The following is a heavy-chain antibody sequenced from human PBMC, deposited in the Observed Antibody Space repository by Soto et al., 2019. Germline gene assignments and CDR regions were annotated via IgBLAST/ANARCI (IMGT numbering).Heavy chain of an antibody. D-gene: IGHD3-3*01. V-gene: IGHV4-30-4*01. CDR1: GGSISSGDYY. J-gene: IGHJ6*02. Sequence: ASETLSLTCTVSGGSISSGDYYWSWIRQPPGKGLEWIGYMYYSGSTYYNPSLKSRVTISVDTSKNQLSLKLSSVTAADTAVYYCARRHRYYDFWRWYPRRDYYYGMDVWGQGTTVTVSS. CDR3: ARRHRYYDFWRWYPRRDYYYGMDV. CDR2: MYYSGST.